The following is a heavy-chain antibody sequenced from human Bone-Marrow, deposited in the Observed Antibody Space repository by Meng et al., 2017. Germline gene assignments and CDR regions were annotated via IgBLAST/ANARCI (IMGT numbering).Heavy chain of an antibody. CDR3: AGDYYDSSGYQPFQH. D-gene: IGHD3-22*01. J-gene: IGHJ1*01. Sequence: GESLKISCAASEFTFSSYWMSWVRQAPGKGLEWVANIKQDGSEKYYVDSVKGRFTISRDNAKNSLYLQMNSLRAEDTAVYYCAGDYYDSSGYQPFQHWGQGTLVTVSS. CDR1: EFTFSSYW. V-gene: IGHV3-7*01. CDR2: IKQDGSEK.